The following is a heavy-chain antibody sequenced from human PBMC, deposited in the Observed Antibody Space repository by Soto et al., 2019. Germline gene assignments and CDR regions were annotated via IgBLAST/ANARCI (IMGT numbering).Heavy chain of an antibody. V-gene: IGHV4-61*08. CDR3: ARLRIYYDSSRGTVYAFDM. Sequence: SETLSLTCTVSGGSASSGDYYWSWIRQPPGKGLEWIGYIYYSGSTNYNPSLKSRVTISVDTSKNQFSLKLSSVTAADTAVYYCARLRIYYDSSRGTVYAFDMWGQGTMVTV. CDR2: IYYSGST. J-gene: IGHJ3*02. D-gene: IGHD3-22*01. CDR1: GGSASSGDYY.